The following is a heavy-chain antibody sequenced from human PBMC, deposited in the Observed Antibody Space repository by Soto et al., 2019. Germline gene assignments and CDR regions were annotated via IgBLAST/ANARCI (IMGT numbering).Heavy chain of an antibody. J-gene: IGHJ4*02. CDR2: IYRTGST. CDR3: ASRDPGTSVDY. D-gene: IGHD1-7*01. Sequence: WETLSLTCAVSGGSFTSNNWWTWVRQPPGPGLEWIGEIYRTGSTNYNPSLKSRVTISLDKSENQFSLKVTSLTAADTAVYYCASRDPGTSVDYWGQGTLVTVSS. CDR1: GGSFTSNNW. V-gene: IGHV4-4*02.